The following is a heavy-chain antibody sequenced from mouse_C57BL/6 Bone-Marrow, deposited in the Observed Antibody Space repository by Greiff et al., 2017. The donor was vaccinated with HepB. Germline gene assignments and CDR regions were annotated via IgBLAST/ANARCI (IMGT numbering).Heavy chain of an antibody. D-gene: IGHD1-1*01. CDR2: IDPSDSET. CDR3: ARGGYYYGSSRYGYFDV. J-gene: IGHJ1*03. Sequence: VQLQQPGAELVRPGSSVKLSCKASGYTFTSYWMHWVKQRPIQGLEWIGNIDPSDSETHYNQKFKDKATLTVDKSSSTAYMQLSSLTSEDSAVYYCARGGYYYGSSRYGYFDVWGKGTTVTVSS. V-gene: IGHV1-52*01. CDR1: GYTFTSYW.